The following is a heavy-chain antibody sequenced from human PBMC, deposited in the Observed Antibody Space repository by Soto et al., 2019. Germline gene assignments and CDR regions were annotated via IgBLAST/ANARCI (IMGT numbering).Heavy chain of an antibody. CDR2: IIPSGGGT. J-gene: IGHJ4*02. V-gene: IGHV3-23*01. D-gene: IGHD5-18*01. CDR3: AKAFAATYGYGGDY. CDR1: GFTFTSYG. Sequence: EVQLLESGGGLVQPGGSLRLSCAASGFTFTSYGMTWVRQAPGKGLEWVSSIIPSGGGTYYADSVKGRFTISRDNSKSTLYLQMNSLSPDDTAVYYCAKAFAATYGYGGDYWGQGTLVTVSS.